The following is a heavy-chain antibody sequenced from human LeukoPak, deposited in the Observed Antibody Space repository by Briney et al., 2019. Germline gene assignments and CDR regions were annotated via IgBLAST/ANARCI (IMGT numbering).Heavy chain of an antibody. J-gene: IGHJ6*03. Sequence: SETLSLTCTVCGGPISSSSYYWGWIRQPPGKGLEWIGSIYYSGSTYYNPSLKSRVTISVDTSKNQFSLKLSSVTAADTAVYYCARPLDSSGYYHGGYYYYMDVWGKGTTVTISS. CDR2: IYYSGST. CDR3: ARPLDSSGYYHGGYYYYMDV. D-gene: IGHD3-22*01. V-gene: IGHV4-39*01. CDR1: GGPISSSSYY.